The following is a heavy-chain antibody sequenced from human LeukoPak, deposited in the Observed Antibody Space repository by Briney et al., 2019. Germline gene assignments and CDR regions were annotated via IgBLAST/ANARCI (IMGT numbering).Heavy chain of an antibody. CDR1: GFTFSSYA. Sequence: GGSLRLSCAASGFTFSSYAMSWVRQAPGKGLEWVSAIGGSGGSTYYADSVKGRFTISRDNSKNTLYLQMNSLRAEDTAVYYCAKRGAVAEHAFDIWGQGTMVTVSS. V-gene: IGHV3-23*01. D-gene: IGHD6-19*01. CDR2: IGGSGGST. J-gene: IGHJ3*02. CDR3: AKRGAVAEHAFDI.